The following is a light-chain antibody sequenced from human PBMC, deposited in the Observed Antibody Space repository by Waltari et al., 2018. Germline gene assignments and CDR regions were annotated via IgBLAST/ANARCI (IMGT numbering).Light chain of an antibody. CDR1: QGISNS. V-gene: IGKV1-NL1*01. Sequence: DIQMTQSPSSLSASTGDRVTITCRASQGISNSLAWYQQKPGNAPTLLLSDSSRLETGVPSRFTGSRSGTDYTLTNSSLQPEDFASYYCQQYYSIPLTFGGGTKVEIK. CDR2: DSS. J-gene: IGKJ4*01. CDR3: QQYYSIPLT.